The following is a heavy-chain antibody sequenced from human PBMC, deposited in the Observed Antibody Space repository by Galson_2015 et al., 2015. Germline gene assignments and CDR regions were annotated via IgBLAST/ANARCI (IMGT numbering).Heavy chain of an antibody. Sequence: SVKVSCKAPGYTFTSYYMHWVRQAPGQGLEWMGIINPSGGSTSYAQKFQGRVTMTRDTSTSTVYMELSSLRSEDTAVYYCASSSWETRSWGNDAFDIWGQGTMVTVSS. J-gene: IGHJ3*02. CDR2: INPSGGST. CDR3: ASSSWETRSWGNDAFDI. V-gene: IGHV1-46*01. D-gene: IGHD3-16*01. CDR1: GYTFTSYY.